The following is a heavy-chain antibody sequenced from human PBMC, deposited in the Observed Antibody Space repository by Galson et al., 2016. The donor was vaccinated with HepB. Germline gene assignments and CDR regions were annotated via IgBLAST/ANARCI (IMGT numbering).Heavy chain of an antibody. V-gene: IGHV4-39*01. CDR2: IYYSGST. CDR3: ARHLKIQLWLRGNWFDP. CDR1: GGSISSSSYY. J-gene: IGHJ5*02. D-gene: IGHD5-18*01. Sequence: ETLSLPCTVSGGSISSSSYYWGWIRQPPGKGLEWLGSIYYSGSTYYNPSLKSRVTISVDTSKNQFALQLISVTAADTAVYYCARHLKIQLWLRGNWFDPWGQGTLVTVSS.